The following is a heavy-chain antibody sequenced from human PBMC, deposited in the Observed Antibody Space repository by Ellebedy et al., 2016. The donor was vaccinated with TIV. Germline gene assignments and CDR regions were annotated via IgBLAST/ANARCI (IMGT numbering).Heavy chain of an antibody. CDR1: GGVSLSGYQ. V-gene: IGHV4-34*01. CDR3: ARCYKGSNWFDP. Sequence: MPSETLSLTCAVYGGVSLSGYQCSWIRLSPERGLDRTGEFNDCGTTNYNPSLKGRVTRSVDTSTNQFSLKMTSVTTADKAIDYCARCYKGSNWFDPWGQGTLVTVSS. CDR2: FNDCGTT. J-gene: IGHJ5*02. D-gene: IGHD3-10*01.